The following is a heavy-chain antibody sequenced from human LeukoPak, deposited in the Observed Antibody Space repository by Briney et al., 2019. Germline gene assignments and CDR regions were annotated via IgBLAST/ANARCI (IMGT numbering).Heavy chain of an antibody. CDR2: ISGSGGST. J-gene: IGHJ6*02. D-gene: IGHD3-10*01. CDR1: GFTFSSYA. Sequence: GGSLRLSCAASGFTFSSYAMSWVRQAPGKGLEWVSAISGSGGSTYYADSVKGRFTISRDNSKNTLYLQMNSLRAEDTAVYYCAKALEMSVYGHYYGMDVWGQGTTVTVSS. CDR3: AKALEMSVYGHYYGMDV. V-gene: IGHV3-23*01.